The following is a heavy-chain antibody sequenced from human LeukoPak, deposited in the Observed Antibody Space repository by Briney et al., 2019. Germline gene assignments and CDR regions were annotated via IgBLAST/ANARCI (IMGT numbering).Heavy chain of an antibody. Sequence: SETLSLTCTVSGDSISTYYWSWLRQPPGKELEWIGYIYFSGTTKYSPSLKSRVTISVDTSKDQFSLSLSSVTAADTAVYYCARHGPLYDIWSAQFYFDSWGQGTLVTVSS. CDR1: GDSISTYY. V-gene: IGHV4-59*08. CDR3: ARHGPLYDIWSAQFYFDS. CDR2: IYFSGTT. J-gene: IGHJ4*02. D-gene: IGHD3-3*01.